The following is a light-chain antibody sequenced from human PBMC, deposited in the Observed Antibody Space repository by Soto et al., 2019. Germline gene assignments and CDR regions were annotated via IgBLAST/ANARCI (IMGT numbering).Light chain of an antibody. CDR3: CSYAGSSTDVV. CDR1: SSDVGSYNL. V-gene: IGLV2-23*01. CDR2: EGS. J-gene: IGLJ2*01. Sequence: QSALTQPAPVSGSPGQSITISCTGTSSDVGSYNLVSWYQQHPGKAPKLMIYEGSKRPSGVSNRFSGSKSGNTASVTISGLQAEDEADYYCCSYAGSSTDVVFGGGTKLTVL.